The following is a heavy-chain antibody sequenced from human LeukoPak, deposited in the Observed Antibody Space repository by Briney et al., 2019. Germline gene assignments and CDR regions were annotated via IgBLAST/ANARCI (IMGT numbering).Heavy chain of an antibody. J-gene: IGHJ6*01. CDR1: GFPFSSYA. CDR3: VRGYSFGSYGMDV. Sequence: GGSLRLSCSASGFPFSSYAMHWVRQAPGKGLEYYADSVKGRFTISRDNSKNTLYLQMSSLRAEDTAVYFCVRGYSFGSYGMDVWGQGTTVTVSS. D-gene: IGHD5-18*01. V-gene: IGHV3-64D*09.